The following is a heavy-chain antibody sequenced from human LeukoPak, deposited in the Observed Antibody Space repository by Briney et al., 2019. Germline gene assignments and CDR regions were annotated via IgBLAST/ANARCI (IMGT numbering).Heavy chain of an antibody. CDR2: INTNSGGT. CDR3: VREMNYDDYRTSDY. Sequence: GASVKVSCKASGYTFTGYYLHWVRQAPGQGFEWMGRINTNSGGTKYPQTFQGRVTMTRDTSISTVYMELVSLRSDDTAVYFCVREMNYDDYRTSDYWGQGTLVTVSS. V-gene: IGHV1-2*02. CDR1: GYTFTGYY. J-gene: IGHJ4*02. D-gene: IGHD4-17*01.